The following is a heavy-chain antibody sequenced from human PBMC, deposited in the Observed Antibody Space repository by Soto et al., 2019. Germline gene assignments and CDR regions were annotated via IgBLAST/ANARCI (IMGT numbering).Heavy chain of an antibody. CDR1: GGSISSGGYY. CDR3: ARDYGVSAAGSVTNWFDP. V-gene: IGHV4-31*03. J-gene: IGHJ5*02. D-gene: IGHD6-13*01. Sequence: SETLSLTCTVSGGSISSGGYYWSWIRQHPGKGLEWIGYIYYSGSTYYNPSLKSRVTISVDTSKNQFSLKLSSVTAADTAVYYCARDYGVSAAGSVTNWFDPWGQGTLVTVSS. CDR2: IYYSGST.